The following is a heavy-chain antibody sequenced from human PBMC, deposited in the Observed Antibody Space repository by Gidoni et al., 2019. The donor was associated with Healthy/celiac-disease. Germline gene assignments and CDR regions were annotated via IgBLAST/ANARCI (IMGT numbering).Heavy chain of an antibody. D-gene: IGHD6-19*01. V-gene: IGHV4-39*01. J-gene: IGHJ6*02. CDR2: IYYSGST. Sequence: QLQLQESGTGLVKPSENLSLTCTVPGGSISSSSYYWGWIRQPPGKGLEWIGSIYYSGSTYYHPSLKSRVTISVDTSKNQFSLKLSSVTAADTAVYYCARLSSGYYYGMDVWGQGTTVTVSS. CDR3: ARLSSGYYYGMDV. CDR1: GGSISSSSYY.